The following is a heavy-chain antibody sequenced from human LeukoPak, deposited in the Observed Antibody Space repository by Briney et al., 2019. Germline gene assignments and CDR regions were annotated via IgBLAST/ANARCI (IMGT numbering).Heavy chain of an antibody. CDR1: GYTFTIYG. V-gene: IGHV1-18*01. D-gene: IGHD3-22*01. Sequence: ASVKVSCKASGYTFTIYGISWVRQAPGQGLEWMGWISGYNGNTKYAQKLQGRVTMTTDTSTSTAYMELSSLRSEDTAVYYCARADSGYYDSSGYYEKDYYYYCYMDVWGKGTTVTISS. J-gene: IGHJ6*03. CDR3: ARADSGYYDSSGYYEKDYYYYCYMDV. CDR2: ISGYNGNT.